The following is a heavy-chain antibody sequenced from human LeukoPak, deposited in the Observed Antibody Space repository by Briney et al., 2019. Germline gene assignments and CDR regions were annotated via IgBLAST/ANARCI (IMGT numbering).Heavy chain of an antibody. Sequence: ETLSLTCTVSGGSISSYYWSWIRQPPGKGLEWVGYIYYSGSTNFNPSLKSRVTISVDTSKNQFSLKLSSVTAADTAVYYCARGGLEYQLLSYFDYWGQGTLVTVSS. D-gene: IGHD2-2*01. V-gene: IGHV4-59*01. CDR2: IYYSGST. CDR3: ARGGLEYQLLSYFDY. CDR1: GGSISSYY. J-gene: IGHJ4*02.